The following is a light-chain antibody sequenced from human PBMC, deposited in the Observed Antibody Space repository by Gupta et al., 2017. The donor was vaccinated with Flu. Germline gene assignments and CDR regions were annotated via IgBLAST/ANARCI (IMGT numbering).Light chain of an antibody. CDR3: VAWDDSLTGYV. CDR2: YDD. CDR1: SSNIGNNA. J-gene: IGLJ1*01. V-gene: IGLV1-36*01. Sequence: QSVLTQPPSLSEAPMHRVTISCSGSSSNIGNNAVNWYQQLPGKAPKLIIYYDDLLPSGVSDRFSGSQSGNSASLAIRGLMSEDEAEYYCVAWDDSLTGYVFGTGTKVTVL.